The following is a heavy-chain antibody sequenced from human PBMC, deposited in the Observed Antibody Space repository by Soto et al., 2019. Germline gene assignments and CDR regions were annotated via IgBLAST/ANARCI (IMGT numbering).Heavy chain of an antibody. J-gene: IGHJ1*01. CDR1: GFTFSSYA. Sequence: GGSLRLSCAASGFTFSSYAMSWVRQAPGKGLEWVSAISGSGGSTYYADSVKGRLTISRDNSKNTVYLQMNSLRAEDTAVYYCAKVGIDYYDSSGYYYFQHWGQGTLVTVSS. CDR2: ISGSGGST. V-gene: IGHV3-23*01. CDR3: AKVGIDYYDSSGYYYFQH. D-gene: IGHD3-22*01.